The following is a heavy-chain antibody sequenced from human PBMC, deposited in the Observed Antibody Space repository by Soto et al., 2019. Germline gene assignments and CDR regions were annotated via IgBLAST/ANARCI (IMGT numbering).Heavy chain of an antibody. CDR1: GYTFSNYG. J-gene: IGHJ5*02. CDR2: ISLYSDGT. CDR3: ASVVPAAEACFVP. D-gene: IGHD2-2*01. V-gene: IGHV1-18*01. Sequence: ASVKVAWKTSGYTFSNYGITWVRQAPGQPLEWLGWISLYSDGTNYAQKFQGRVSMTTDTSTTTAYMELRSLRSDDTAVYFCASVVPAAEACFVPRRHAPLVSVSS.